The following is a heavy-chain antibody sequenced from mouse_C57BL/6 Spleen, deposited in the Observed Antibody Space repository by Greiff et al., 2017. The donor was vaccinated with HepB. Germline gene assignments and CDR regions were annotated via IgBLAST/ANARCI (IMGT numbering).Heavy chain of an antibody. V-gene: IGHV5-4*01. CDR2: ISDGGSYT. CDR3: ARGCFGYYFDY. CDR1: GFTFSSYA. D-gene: IGHD3-1*01. Sequence: EVQLVESGGGLVKPGGSLKLSCAASGFTFSSYAMSWVRQTPEKRLEWVETISDGGSYTYYQDNVKGRFTISRDNAKNNLYLQMSHLKSEDAAMYYCARGCFGYYFDYWGQGTTLTVSS. J-gene: IGHJ2*01.